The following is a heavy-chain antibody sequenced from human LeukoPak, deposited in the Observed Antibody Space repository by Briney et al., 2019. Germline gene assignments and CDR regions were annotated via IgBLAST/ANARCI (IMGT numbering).Heavy chain of an antibody. CDR1: GFTFSSHA. CDR3: AKGAREPPNCYGSGSYWALFDY. V-gene: IGHV3-23*01. D-gene: IGHD3-10*01. Sequence: GGSLRHSCAASGFTFSSHAMRWVRQAPGKGLEGVSAISGSGGSTYYADSVKGLFTISRDNSKNTLYLQMNSLRAEDTAVYYCAKGAREPPNCYGSGSYWALFDYWGQGTLVTVSS. CDR2: ISGSGGST. J-gene: IGHJ4*02.